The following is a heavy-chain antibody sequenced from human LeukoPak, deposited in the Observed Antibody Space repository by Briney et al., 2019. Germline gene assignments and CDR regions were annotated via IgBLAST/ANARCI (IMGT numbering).Heavy chain of an antibody. V-gene: IGHV6-1*01. D-gene: IGHD1-7*01. CDR1: GDTFSSNSAA. Sequence: SQTLSLTCALSGDTFSSNSAAWNWLRQSPSLGLEWLVSTYYRSKLYNDYAVSVKGRITINPETSKNQFSLQLNSVTPEDTAVYYCARVTLNWKYEGYYFDYWGQGALVAVSS. J-gene: IGHJ4*02. CDR2: TYYRSKLYN. CDR3: ARVTLNWKYEGYYFDY.